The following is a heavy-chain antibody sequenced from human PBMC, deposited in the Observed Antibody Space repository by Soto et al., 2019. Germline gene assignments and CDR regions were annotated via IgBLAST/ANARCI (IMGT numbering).Heavy chain of an antibody. Sequence: ASVKVSCKASGYTFTTYGISWVRQAPGQGLEWMGWISVYNGNTKYAKKFQGRVTMTTDTSTNTAYMALRSLRSDDTAAHYSVRAKIRSAHYDEPHAVDLWGQGTMVT. J-gene: IGHJ3*01. V-gene: IGHV1-18*04. CDR1: GYTFTTYG. CDR2: ISVYNGNT. D-gene: IGHD3-3*01. CDR3: VRAKIRSAHYDEPHAVDL.